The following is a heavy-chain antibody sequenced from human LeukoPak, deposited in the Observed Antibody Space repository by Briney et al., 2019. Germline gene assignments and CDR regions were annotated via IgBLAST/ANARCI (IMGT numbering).Heavy chain of an antibody. CDR2: IKQDGSDK. CDR1: GFSSSAYW. J-gene: IGHJ5*01. Sequence: GGSLRLSCAASGFSSSAYWMSWVRQAAGKGLELVANIKQDGSDKYYVDSVMGRFTISRDNAKNSLYLQMSSMRAEDTAVYYCARSHYYGSGSYGFWFDSWGQGTLVTVSS. D-gene: IGHD3-10*01. CDR3: ARSHYYGSGSYGFWFDS. V-gene: IGHV3-7*01.